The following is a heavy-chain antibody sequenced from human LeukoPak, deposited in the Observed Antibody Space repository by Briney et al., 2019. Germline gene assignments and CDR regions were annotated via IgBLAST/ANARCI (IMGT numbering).Heavy chain of an antibody. Sequence: GGSLRLPCAASGFTFSSYWMSWVRQAPGKGLEWVANIKQDGSEKYYVDSVKGRFTISRDNAKNSLYLQVNSLKAEDTAVYYCARDRVGGGDVWGRGTTVTVTS. CDR2: IKQDGSEK. V-gene: IGHV3-7*01. J-gene: IGHJ6*02. CDR3: ARDRVGGGDV. CDR1: GFTFSSYW. D-gene: IGHD1-26*01.